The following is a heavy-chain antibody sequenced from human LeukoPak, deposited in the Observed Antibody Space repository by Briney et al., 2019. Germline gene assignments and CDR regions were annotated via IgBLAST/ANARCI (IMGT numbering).Heavy chain of an antibody. CDR2: ISAYNGNT. CDR1: GYTFTSYG. Sequence: ASVKVSCKASGYTFTSYGISWVRQAPGQGLEWMGWISAYNGNTNYAQKLQGRVTMTTDISTSTAYMELRSLRSDDTAVYYCARAVVVPAAIPPYYYYYYMDVWGKGTTVTVSS. CDR3: ARAVVVPAAIPPYYYYYYMDV. J-gene: IGHJ6*03. D-gene: IGHD2-2*02. V-gene: IGHV1-18*01.